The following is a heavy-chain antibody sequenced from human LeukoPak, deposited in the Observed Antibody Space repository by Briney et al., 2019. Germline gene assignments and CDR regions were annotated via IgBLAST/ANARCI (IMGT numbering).Heavy chain of an antibody. CDR3: TREYDYGNSPFYY. D-gene: IGHD3-16*01. V-gene: IGHV4-59*01. CDR2: IYYSGST. J-gene: IGHJ4*02. Sequence: SETLSLTCTVSGGSISSYYWSWIRQPPGKGLEWIGYIYYSGSTNYNPSLKSRVTISVDTSKNQFSLKLSSVTAADTAVYYCTREYDYGNSPFYYWGQGTLVTVSS. CDR1: GGSISSYY.